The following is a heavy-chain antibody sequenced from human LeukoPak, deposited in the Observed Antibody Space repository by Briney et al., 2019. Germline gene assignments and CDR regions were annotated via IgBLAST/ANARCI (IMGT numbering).Heavy chain of an antibody. CDR3: ARGDSDFWSGYQFDY. J-gene: IGHJ4*02. Sequence: SETLSLTCTVSGGSISSSSYYWGWIRQPPGKGLEWIGRIYTSGSTNYNPSLKSRVTMSVDTSKNQFSLKLSSVTAADTAVYYCARGDSDFWSGYQFDYWGQGTLVTVSS. CDR1: GGSISSSSYY. D-gene: IGHD3-3*01. V-gene: IGHV4-39*07. CDR2: IYTSGST.